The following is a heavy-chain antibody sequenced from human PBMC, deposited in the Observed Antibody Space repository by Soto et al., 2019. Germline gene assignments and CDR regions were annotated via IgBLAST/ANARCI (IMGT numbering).Heavy chain of an antibody. CDR3: ARNRRFGEFFVIKYGKDV. V-gene: IGHV4-4*02. D-gene: IGHD3-10*01. J-gene: IGHJ6*02. CDR1: GGSFSSSNR. Sequence: SETSSLTCAASGGSFSSSNRWSWVRQPPGKGLEWIGEIYHSGSTNYNPSLKSRVTISVDKSKNQFSLKLSSVTAADTAVYYCARNRRFGEFFVIKYGKDVWGHASTVSVS. CDR2: IYHSGST.